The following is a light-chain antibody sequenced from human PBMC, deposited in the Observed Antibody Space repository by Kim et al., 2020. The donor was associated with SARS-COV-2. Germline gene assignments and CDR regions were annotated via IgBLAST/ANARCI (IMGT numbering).Light chain of an antibody. V-gene: IGKV1-5*01. CDR1: QSISSW. Sequence: ASVGDRVTITCRASQSISSWLAWYQQKPGRAPKLLIYDASSLESGVPSTFSGSGSGTEFTLTIGSLQPDDFATYYCQQYNSYPLTFGGGTKVEIK. CDR3: QQYNSYPLT. J-gene: IGKJ4*01. CDR2: DAS.